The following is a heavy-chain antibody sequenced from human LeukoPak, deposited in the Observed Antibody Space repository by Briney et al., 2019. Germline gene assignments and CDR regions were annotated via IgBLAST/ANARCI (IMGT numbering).Heavy chain of an antibody. CDR3: ARGRRRIVVVLDY. J-gene: IGHJ4*02. V-gene: IGHV4-34*01. D-gene: IGHD3-22*01. CDR2: INHSGST. Sequence: PSETLSLTCAVYGGSFSGYYWSWIRQPPGKGLEWIGEINHSGSTNYNPSLKSRVTVSVDTSKNQFSLKLSSVTAADTAVYYCARGRRRIVVVLDYWGQGTLVTVSS. CDR1: GGSFSGYY.